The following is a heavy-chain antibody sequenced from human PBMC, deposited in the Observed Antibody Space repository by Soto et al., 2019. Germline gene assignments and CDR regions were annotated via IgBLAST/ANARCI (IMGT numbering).Heavy chain of an antibody. CDR3: ARVRDCSGGSCYSWWFDP. Sequence: PSETLSLTCTVSGGSISSYYWSWIRQPPGKGLEWIGHIYYSGSTHYNPSLKSRVTISVDTSRNQLSLNLSSVTAADTAVYYCARVRDCSGGSCYSWWFDPWGQGTLVTVSS. CDR2: IYYSGST. J-gene: IGHJ5*02. CDR1: GGSISSYY. D-gene: IGHD2-15*01. V-gene: IGHV4-59*01.